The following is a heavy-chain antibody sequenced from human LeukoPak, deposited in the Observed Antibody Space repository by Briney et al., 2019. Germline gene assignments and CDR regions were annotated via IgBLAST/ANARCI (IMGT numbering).Heavy chain of an antibody. D-gene: IGHD1-1*01. CDR3: ARAPGYGAAYYFDY. CDR2: VSYDGSYK. Sequence: GGSLRLSCAAAGFTFSKFAMHWVGQAPGKGLEWVAVVSYDGSYKYYADSVKGRFTISRDNSKNTLYLQMNSLRAEDTAVYYCARAPGYGAAYYFDYWGQGTLVTVSS. CDR1: GFTFSKFA. J-gene: IGHJ4*02. V-gene: IGHV3-30*04.